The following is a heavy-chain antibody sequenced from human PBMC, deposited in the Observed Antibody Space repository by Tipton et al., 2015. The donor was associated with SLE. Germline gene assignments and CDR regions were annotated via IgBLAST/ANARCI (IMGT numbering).Heavy chain of an antibody. Sequence: SLRLSCAASGFTFSSFGMQWVRQAPGKGLEWVAVIWYDGSNKSYAEFVKGRFTISRDNTKNTLYLQMNSLRAEDTAVYYWAKGEYGGYYYYFGMDVWGQGTTVTVSS. V-gene: IGHV3-33*06. CDR2: IWYDGSNK. CDR3: AKGEYGGYYYYFGMDV. J-gene: IGHJ6*02. D-gene: IGHD4-17*01. CDR1: GFTFSSFG.